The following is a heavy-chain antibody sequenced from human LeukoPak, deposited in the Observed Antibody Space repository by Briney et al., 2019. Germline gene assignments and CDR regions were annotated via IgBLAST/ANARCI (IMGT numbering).Heavy chain of an antibody. J-gene: IGHJ5*02. D-gene: IGHD2-8*02. CDR3: ARGGGSGVYRPWFHP. V-gene: IGHV4-4*07. Sequence: SETLSLTCSVSGGSISSFYWSWIRQPAGKGLEWIGRIYTSGNTNYNPSLKSRVIMSIDTSKNQFSLKLHSVTAADTAVYYCARGGGSGVYRPWFHPWGQGTLVTVSS. CDR2: IYTSGNT. CDR1: GGSISSFY.